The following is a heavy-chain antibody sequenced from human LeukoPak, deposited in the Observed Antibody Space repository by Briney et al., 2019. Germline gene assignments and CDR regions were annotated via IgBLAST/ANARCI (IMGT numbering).Heavy chain of an antibody. CDR3: ARDLPHLLYCSSTSCPSAEYFQH. D-gene: IGHD2-2*01. V-gene: IGHV1-69*01. Sequence: SVKVSCKASGGTFSSYAISWVRQAPGQGLEWMGGIIPIFGTANYAQKFQGRVTITADESTSTAYMELSSLRSEDTAVYYCARDLPHLLYCSSTSCPSAEYFQHWGQGTLVTVSS. CDR1: GGTFSSYA. J-gene: IGHJ1*01. CDR2: IIPIFGTA.